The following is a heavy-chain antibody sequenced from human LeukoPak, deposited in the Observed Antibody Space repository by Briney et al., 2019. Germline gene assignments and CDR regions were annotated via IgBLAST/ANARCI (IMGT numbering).Heavy chain of an antibody. CDR1: GLTLSRYA. Sequence: GGSLRLSCAASGLTLSRYATSWVRHAPGEGLEWGSGISGSGDRTYYTDPVKGRFTISRDNSKNTLYLKINTLRPEDTPVYYCARRSGIALVGSFDYWGEGTLVTVSP. J-gene: IGHJ4*02. D-gene: IGHD6-19*01. V-gene: IGHV3-23*01. CDR3: ARRSGIALVGSFDY. CDR2: ISGSGDRT.